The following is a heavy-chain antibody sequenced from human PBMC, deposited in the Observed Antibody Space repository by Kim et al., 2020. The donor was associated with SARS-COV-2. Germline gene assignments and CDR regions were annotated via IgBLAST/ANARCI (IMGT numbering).Heavy chain of an antibody. CDR3: ARLVYCSSTSCQYYFDY. Sequence: LNSRVTIAVDTSKNQFSLKLSSVTAADTAVYYCARLVYCSSTSCQYYFDYWGQGTLVTVSS. V-gene: IGHV4-39*01. J-gene: IGHJ4*02. D-gene: IGHD2-2*01.